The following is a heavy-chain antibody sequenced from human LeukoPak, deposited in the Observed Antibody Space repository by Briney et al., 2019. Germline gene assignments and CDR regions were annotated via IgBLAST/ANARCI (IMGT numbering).Heavy chain of an antibody. CDR1: GYTFTSYG. CDR2: ISAYNGNT. V-gene: IGHV1-18*01. D-gene: IGHD3-3*01. J-gene: IGHJ4*02. CDR3: ARVSERITIFGVVIAYFDY. Sequence: GASVKVSCKASGYTFTSYGISWVRQAPGQGLEWMGWISAYNGNTNYAQKLQGRVTMTTDTSTSTAYTELRSLRSDDTAVYYCARVSERITIFGVVIAYFDYWGQGTLVTVSS.